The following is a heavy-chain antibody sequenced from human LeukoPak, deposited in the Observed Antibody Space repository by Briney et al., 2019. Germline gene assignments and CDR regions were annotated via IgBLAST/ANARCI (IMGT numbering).Heavy chain of an antibody. V-gene: IGHV4-39*07. J-gene: IGHJ4*02. CDR1: GGSISSSSYY. D-gene: IGHD4-17*01. Sequence: PSETLSLTCTVSGGSISSSSYYWGWIRQPPGKGLEWIGSIYYSGSTYYNPSLKSRVTISVDTSKNQFSLKLSSVTAADTAVYYCAKGCYGEIHFDYWGQGTLVTVSS. CDR3: AKGCYGEIHFDY. CDR2: IYYSGST.